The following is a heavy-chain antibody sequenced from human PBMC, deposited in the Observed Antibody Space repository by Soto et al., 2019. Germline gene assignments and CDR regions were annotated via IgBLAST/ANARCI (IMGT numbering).Heavy chain of an antibody. J-gene: IGHJ4*02. CDR2: ISNSGDTI. CDR3: ARGGPRRVYSSSWYYDY. Sequence: QPGGSLRLSCVASGFTFSYYTMSWVRQAPGKGLEWVSGISNSGDTIYYADSVKGRFTISRDNSKNTLYLQMNSLRAEDTAVYYCARGGPRRVYSSSWYYDYWGQGTLVTVSS. V-gene: IGHV3-23*01. D-gene: IGHD6-13*01. CDR1: GFTFSYYT.